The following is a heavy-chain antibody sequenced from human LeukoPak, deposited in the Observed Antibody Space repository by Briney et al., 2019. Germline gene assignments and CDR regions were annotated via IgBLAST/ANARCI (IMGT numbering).Heavy chain of an antibody. Sequence: PGGSLRLSCAASGFTFSSYSMNWVRQAPGKGLEWVSYISSSSSTIYYADSVKGRFTISRDNAKNSLYLQMNSLRAEDTAVYYCARSFPRITIFGVVTIPDAFDIWGQGTMVTVSS. D-gene: IGHD3-3*01. J-gene: IGHJ3*02. CDR1: GFTFSSYS. CDR3: ARSFPRITIFGVVTIPDAFDI. V-gene: IGHV3-48*01. CDR2: ISSSSSTI.